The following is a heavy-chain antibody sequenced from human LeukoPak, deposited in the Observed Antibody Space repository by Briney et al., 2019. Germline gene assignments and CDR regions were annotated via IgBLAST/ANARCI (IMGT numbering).Heavy chain of an antibody. D-gene: IGHD5-18*01. Sequence: SGRSLRLSCAASGFTFSSYAMRWVRQAPGKGLEWVAVISYDGSNKYYADSVKGRLTISRDNSKNTLYLQMNSLRAEDTAVYYCARDEGYSYGEERSLVDYWGQGTLVTVSS. V-gene: IGHV3-30-3*01. CDR2: ISYDGSNK. J-gene: IGHJ4*02. CDR1: GFTFSSYA. CDR3: ARDEGYSYGEERSLVDY.